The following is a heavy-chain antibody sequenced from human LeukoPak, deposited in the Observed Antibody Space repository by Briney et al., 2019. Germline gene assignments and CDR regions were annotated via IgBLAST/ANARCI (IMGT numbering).Heavy chain of an antibody. J-gene: IGHJ6*03. CDR3: ARVAGDPIYYYYYMDV. CDR2: INDSGST. D-gene: IGHD7-27*01. CDR1: GGSFSGYY. Sequence: SETLSLTCAVYGGSFSGYYWRWIRQSPGKGLEWSGEINDSGSTNYDPSLKSRVTISVDTSKNQISLKLTSVTAADTAVYYCARVAGDPIYYYYYMDVWGKGTTVTVSS. V-gene: IGHV4-34*01.